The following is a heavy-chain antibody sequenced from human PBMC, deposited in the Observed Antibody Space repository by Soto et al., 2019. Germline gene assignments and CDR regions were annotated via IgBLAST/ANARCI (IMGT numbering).Heavy chain of an antibody. CDR1: LYTFTNYG. CDR2: ISAYNGNT. V-gene: IGHV1-18*04. J-gene: IGHJ4*02. CDR3: ARVGRKYYYDGSTVY. D-gene: IGHD3-22*01. Sequence: WASVXVSFKSSLYTFTNYGILCGLEAPGQGLEWMGWISAYNGNTNYAQKLQGRVTMTTDTSTSTAYMEVRSLRSHDTAVYYCARVGRKYYYDGSTVYWGQGTLVTVSS.